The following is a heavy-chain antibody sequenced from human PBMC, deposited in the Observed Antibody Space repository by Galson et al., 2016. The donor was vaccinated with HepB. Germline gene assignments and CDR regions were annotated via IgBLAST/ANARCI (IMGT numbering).Heavy chain of an antibody. J-gene: IGHJ4*02. CDR3: VHRRLSNNPTGFDY. Sequence: PALVKPTQTLTLTCTFSGFSFSTSGVGVGWVRQPPGKSLEWLALIYWDDDMRYRPSLESRLTITRDTSKNQVVLTMTNMDPVDTATYYCVHRRLSNNPTGFDYWGQGTLVTVAS. V-gene: IGHV2-5*02. CDR2: IYWDDDM. D-gene: IGHD1/OR15-1a*01. CDR1: GFSFSTSGVG.